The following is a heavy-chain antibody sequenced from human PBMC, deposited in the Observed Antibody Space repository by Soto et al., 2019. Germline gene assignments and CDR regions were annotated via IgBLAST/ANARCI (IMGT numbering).Heavy chain of an antibody. CDR3: ARLVTGFCGGGSCYHIDY. CDR2: IYYCGST. D-gene: IGHD2-15*01. CDR1: GGSVRSSY. V-gene: IGHV4-59*02. J-gene: IGHJ4*02. Sequence: TVAGGSVRSSYWSWFLQHTGKGLEWIGYIYYCGSTNYNPSLRSRVAMSIDTSKNQFSLKLSSVPAAATAVYYCARLVTGFCGGGSCYHIDYWGQGALVTVSS.